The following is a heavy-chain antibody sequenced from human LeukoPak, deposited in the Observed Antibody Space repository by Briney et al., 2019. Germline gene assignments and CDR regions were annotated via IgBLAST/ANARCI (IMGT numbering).Heavy chain of an antibody. CDR3: STGGGTHDY. Sequence: GGSLRLSCAASGLTFNNAWMRWVRQAPGKGLEWVGRIRSRSAAGTTDYGAPVTGRFTISRHDSKNTLYLQMNSLKTEDTAVYYCSTGGGTHDYWGQGTLVTVSS. D-gene: IGHD2-15*01. V-gene: IGHV3-15*01. CDR2: IRSRSAAGTT. J-gene: IGHJ4*02. CDR1: GLTFNNAW.